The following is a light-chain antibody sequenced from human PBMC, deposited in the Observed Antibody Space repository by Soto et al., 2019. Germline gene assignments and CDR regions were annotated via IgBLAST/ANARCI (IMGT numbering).Light chain of an antibody. Sequence: DIQMTQSPPSLSVSVGDRVTITCTASQSIAKYINWYQQKPGKAPKLLIHAASSLQSGVPSRFSGSGSGTDFTLSLSNLQPEDFATYYCQQSYSTPPTFGQGTRLEIK. CDR2: AAS. J-gene: IGKJ5*01. V-gene: IGKV1-39*01. CDR3: QQSYSTPPT. CDR1: QSIAKY.